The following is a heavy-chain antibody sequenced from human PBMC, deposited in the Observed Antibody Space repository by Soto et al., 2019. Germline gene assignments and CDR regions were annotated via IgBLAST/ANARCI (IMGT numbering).Heavy chain of an antibody. J-gene: IGHJ4*02. CDR1: GYTFSSYG. V-gene: IGHV1-18*04. CDR3: ARDLDSGSYYFDY. Sequence: QVQLVQSGAEVKKPGASLKVYCKASGYTFSSYGISWVRQAPGQGLEWMGWISAYTGKTNYAQKLQGRVTMTTDTSTSTAYMEVRSLRSDDTAVYYCARDLDSGSYYFDYWGQGTLVTVSS. CDR2: ISAYTGKT. D-gene: IGHD1-26*01.